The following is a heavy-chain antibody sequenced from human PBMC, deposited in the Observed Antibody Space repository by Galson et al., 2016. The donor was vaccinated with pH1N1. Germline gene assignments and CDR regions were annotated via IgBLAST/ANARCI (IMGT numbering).Heavy chain of an antibody. J-gene: IGHJ4*02. CDR2: SFYSGTT. D-gene: IGHD3-3*01. CDR3: ARARPYDCWGGYFDS. Sequence: SETLSLTCNVSGGSVSSGHYYWSWIRQFPGKGLEWIGYSFYSGTTKYNPSLENRVVISLDTSKNQCTLKLTSVSAADTAVYYCARARPYDCWGGYFDSWGQGILVTVSS. V-gene: IGHV4-61*01. CDR1: GGSVSSGHYY.